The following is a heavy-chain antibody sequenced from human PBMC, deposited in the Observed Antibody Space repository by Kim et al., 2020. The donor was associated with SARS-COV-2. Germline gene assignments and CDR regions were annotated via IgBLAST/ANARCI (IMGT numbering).Heavy chain of an antibody. Sequence: SETLSLTCTVSGGSISSSSYYWGWIRQPPGKGLEWIGSIYYSGSTYYNPSLKSRVTISVDTSKNQFSLKLSSVTAADTAVYYCARHSTEDWYFDLWGRGTLVTVSS. CDR2: IYYSGST. D-gene: IGHD2-2*01. CDR3: ARHSTEDWYFDL. CDR1: GGSISSSSYY. J-gene: IGHJ2*01. V-gene: IGHV4-39*01.